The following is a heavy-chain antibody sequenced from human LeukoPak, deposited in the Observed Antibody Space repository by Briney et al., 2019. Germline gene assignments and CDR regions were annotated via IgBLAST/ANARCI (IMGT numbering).Heavy chain of an antibody. CDR2: IYTSGST. CDR1: GGSISSGYYY. D-gene: IGHD3-9*01. J-gene: IGHJ5*02. CDR3: AREVQYDILTGYYGFDP. V-gene: IGHV4-61*02. Sequence: SETLSLTCTVSGGSISSGYYYWSWIRQPAGKGLEWIGRIYTSGSTNYNPSLKSRVTISVDTPKNQFSLKLSSVTAADTAVYYCAREVQYDILTGYYGFDPWGQGTLVTVSS.